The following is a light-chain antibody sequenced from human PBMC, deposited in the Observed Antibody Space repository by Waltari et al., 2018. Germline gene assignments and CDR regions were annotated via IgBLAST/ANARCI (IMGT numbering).Light chain of an antibody. Sequence: QSVLTQPPSASATPGQRVTISCSGSSSNIGSNPVEWYQRFPGTATRLLFYPLDQRPSGVPDLFSASTSGTSASLAISGLQSEDEADYYCSTLDDSLDAVVFCGGTKLTVL. CDR1: SSNIGSNP. V-gene: IGLV1-44*01. CDR3: STLDDSLDAVV. CDR2: PLD. J-gene: IGLJ2*01.